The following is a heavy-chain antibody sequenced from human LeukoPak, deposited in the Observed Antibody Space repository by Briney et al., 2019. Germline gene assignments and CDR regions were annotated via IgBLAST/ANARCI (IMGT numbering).Heavy chain of an antibody. J-gene: IGHJ4*02. CDR2: ISGSGGCT. CDR3: AKDSTYDSSGYYDY. Sequence: PGGSLRLSCAASGFTFSSYAMNWVRQAPGKGLEWVSAISGSGGCTYYADSVKGRFTISRDNSKNTLYLQMNSLRVEDTAIYFCAKDSTYDSSGYYDYWGQGTLVTVSS. CDR1: GFTFSSYA. D-gene: IGHD3-22*01. V-gene: IGHV3-23*01.